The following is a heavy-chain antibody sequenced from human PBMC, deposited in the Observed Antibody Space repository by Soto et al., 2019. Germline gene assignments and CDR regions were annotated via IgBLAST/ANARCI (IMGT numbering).Heavy chain of an antibody. CDR2: IYYSGST. J-gene: IGHJ6*02. Sequence: SQTLSLTCTVSGGSISSYYWSWIRQPPGKGLEWIGYIYYSGSTNYNPSLKSRVTISVDTAKNRFSLKLSSVTAADTAVYYCARAQEDYYYYYGMDVWGQGTTVTVSS. CDR1: GGSISSYY. V-gene: IGHV4-59*01. CDR3: ARAQEDYYYYYGMDV.